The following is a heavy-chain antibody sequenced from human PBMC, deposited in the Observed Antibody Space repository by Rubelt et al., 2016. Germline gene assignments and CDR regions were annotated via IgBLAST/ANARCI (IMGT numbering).Heavy chain of an antibody. J-gene: IGHJ6*02. CDR1: TFTGYY. D-gene: IGHD2/OR15-2a*01. Sequence: TFTGYYLHWVRQAPGKGLEWMGGFDPEDGETVYAQSFQGRVTMTEDTSTDTAYLELSSLRSEDTAVYYCATSNLNHVMDVWGQGTTVTVSS. V-gene: IGHV1-24*01. CDR2: FDPEDGET. CDR3: ATSNLNHVMDV.